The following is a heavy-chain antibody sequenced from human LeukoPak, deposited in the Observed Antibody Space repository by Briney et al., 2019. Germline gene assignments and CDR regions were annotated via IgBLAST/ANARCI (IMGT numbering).Heavy chain of an antibody. CDR3: AKPGIIAAAGTDY. V-gene: IGHV3-23*01. Sequence: TGGSLRPSCAASGFTFSSYAMSWVRQAPGKGLEWVSAISGSGGSTYYADSVKGRFTISRDNSKNTLYLQMNSLRAEDTAVYYCAKPGIIAAAGTDYWGQGTLVTVSS. CDR2: ISGSGGST. CDR1: GFTFSSYA. J-gene: IGHJ4*02. D-gene: IGHD6-13*01.